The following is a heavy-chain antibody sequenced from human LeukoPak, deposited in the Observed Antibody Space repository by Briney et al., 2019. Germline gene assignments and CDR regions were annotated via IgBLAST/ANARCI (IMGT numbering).Heavy chain of an antibody. CDR3: ASDYSSGWSEYFQH. CDR2: ISSSSSYI. V-gene: IGHV3-21*01. D-gene: IGHD6-19*01. Sequence: PGGSLRLCCAASGFTFSSYSMNWVRQAPGKGLEWVSSISSSSSYIYYADSVKGRFTISRDNAKNSLYLQMNSLRAEDTAVYYCASDYSSGWSEYFQHWGQGTLVTVSS. J-gene: IGHJ1*01. CDR1: GFTFSSYS.